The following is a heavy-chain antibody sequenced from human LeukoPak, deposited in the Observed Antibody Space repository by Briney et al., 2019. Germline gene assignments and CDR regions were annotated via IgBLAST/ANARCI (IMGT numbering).Heavy chain of an antibody. D-gene: IGHD3-3*01. CDR3: ARADAAIFFGGTYAHAFDM. J-gene: IGHJ3*02. Sequence: GGSLRLSCAASGFSFSTYDMHWVRQAPGKGLEWVSYISSSGSTIYYADSVKGRFTISRDNAKNSLYLQMNSLRAEDTAVYYCARADAAIFFGGTYAHAFDMWGQGTMVTVSS. V-gene: IGHV3-48*03. CDR2: ISSSGSTI. CDR1: GFSFSTYD.